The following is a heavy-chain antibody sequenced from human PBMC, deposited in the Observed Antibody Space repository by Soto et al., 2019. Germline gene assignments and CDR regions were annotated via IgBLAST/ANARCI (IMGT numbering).Heavy chain of an antibody. CDR2: IYNIDNT. Sequence: QVQLQESGPGLVKPSQTLSLTCTVSGGSVSDLIYYWSWIRQPPGKGLEWIGHIYNIDNTYNSPSLKSRLTISVDTSKNQFSMNLNSVTAADTAVYYCASGLSGDKVVQWGQGTLVTVSS. J-gene: IGHJ4*02. CDR1: GGSVSDLIYY. V-gene: IGHV4-30-4*01. D-gene: IGHD2-21*01. CDR3: ASGLSGDKVVQ.